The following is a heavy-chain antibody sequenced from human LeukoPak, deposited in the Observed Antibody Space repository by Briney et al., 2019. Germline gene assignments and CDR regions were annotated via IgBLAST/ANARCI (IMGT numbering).Heavy chain of an antibody. J-gene: IGHJ4*02. V-gene: IGHV3-74*01. CDR1: GLTFRTTW. D-gene: IGHD1-7*01. CDR2: MNGEGTTI. CDR3: ATARNFRFEY. Sequence: GGSLRLSCATSGLTFRTTWMHWVRQAPGKGLMWVSRMNGEGTTIDYADSAKGRFTVSRDYAKNTLFLQMNSLRTEDTALYFCATARNFRFEYWGQGSLVIVSA.